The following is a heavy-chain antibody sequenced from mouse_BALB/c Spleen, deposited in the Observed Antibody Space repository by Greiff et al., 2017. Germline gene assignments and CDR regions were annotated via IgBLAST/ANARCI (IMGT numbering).Heavy chain of an antibody. Sequence: EVKLVESGGGLVQPGGSLKLSCAASGFTFSSYTMSWVRQTPEKRLEWVAYISNGGGSTYYPDTVKGRFTISRDNAKNTLYLQMSSLKSEDTAMYYCARLDRGVYFDDWGQGTTLTVSS. CDR3: ARLDRGVYFDD. CDR1: GFTFSSYT. V-gene: IGHV5-12-2*01. CDR2: ISNGGGST. D-gene: IGHD3-2*01. J-gene: IGHJ2*01.